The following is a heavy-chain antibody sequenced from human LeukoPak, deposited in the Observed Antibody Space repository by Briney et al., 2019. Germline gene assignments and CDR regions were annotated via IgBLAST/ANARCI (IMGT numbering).Heavy chain of an antibody. CDR2: IYYSGST. J-gene: IGHJ4*02. V-gene: IGHV4-59*01. Sequence: PSETLSLTCTVSGGSISSYYWSWIRQPPGKGLEWIGYIYYSGSTNYNPSLKSRITISVDTSKNQFSLKLSSVTAADTAVYYCARAVRYNWTDGHFDYWGQGTLVTVSS. D-gene: IGHD1-1*01. CDR3: ARAVRYNWTDGHFDY. CDR1: GGSISSYY.